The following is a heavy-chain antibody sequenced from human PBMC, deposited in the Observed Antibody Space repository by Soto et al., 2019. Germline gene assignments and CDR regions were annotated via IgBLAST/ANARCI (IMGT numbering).Heavy chain of an antibody. V-gene: IGHV3-23*01. CDR3: ARGGVPAALDI. CDR1: GLTFSSYA. J-gene: IGHJ3*02. CDR2: ISGGGDGT. D-gene: IGHD3-10*01. Sequence: EVQLLESGGGLVQPGGSLRLSCAASGLTFSSYAMTWVRQAPGMGLEWVSLISGGGDGTYYADSVKGRFTISRDNAKNTLYLQMNSLRVEDTAVYYCARGGVPAALDIWGEGTMVPVSS.